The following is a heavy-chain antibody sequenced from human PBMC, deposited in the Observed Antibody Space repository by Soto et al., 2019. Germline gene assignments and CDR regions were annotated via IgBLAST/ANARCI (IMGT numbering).Heavy chain of an antibody. CDR3: ARRNVAAAGADY. Sequence: PSETLSLTCTVSGGSVSSGSYYWIWIRQPPGKGLEWIGYIYYSGSTNYNPSLKSRVTISVDTSKNQFSLKLSSVTAADTAVYYCARRNVAAAGADYWGQGTLVTVSS. CDR2: IYYSGST. D-gene: IGHD6-13*01. J-gene: IGHJ4*02. CDR1: GGSVSSGSYY. V-gene: IGHV4-61*01.